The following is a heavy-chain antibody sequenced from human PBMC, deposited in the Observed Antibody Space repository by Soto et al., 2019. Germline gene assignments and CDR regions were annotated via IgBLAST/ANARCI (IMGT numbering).Heavy chain of an antibody. J-gene: IGHJ4*02. D-gene: IGHD6-13*01. CDR2: IWYDGSNK. V-gene: IGHV3-33*01. CDR1: GFTFSSYG. CDR3: ARDSSSWYFDY. Sequence: GGSLRLSCAASGFTFSSYGMHWVRQAPGKGLEWVAVIWYDGSNKYYADSVKGRFTISRDNSKNTLYLQTNSLRAEDTAVYYCARDSSSWYFDYWGQGTLVTVSS.